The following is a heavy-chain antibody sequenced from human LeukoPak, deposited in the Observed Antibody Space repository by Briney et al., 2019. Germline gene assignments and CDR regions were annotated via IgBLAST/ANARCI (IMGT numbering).Heavy chain of an antibody. J-gene: IGHJ6*02. CDR2: TFNSGST. D-gene: IGHD3-10*01. CDR3: SRASPGAIYYYGMDV. V-gene: IGHV4-59*01. CDR1: GASISKSY. Sequence: SETLSLTCTVSGASISKSYWSWIRQPPGKELEWIGCTFNSGSTRYNPSLGSRVTISEDTSRNQFSLRLTSVTAADTATYYCSRASPGAIYYYGMDVWGHGTTVTVSS.